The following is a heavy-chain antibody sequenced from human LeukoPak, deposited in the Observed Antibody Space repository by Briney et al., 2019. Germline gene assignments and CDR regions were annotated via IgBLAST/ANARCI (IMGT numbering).Heavy chain of an antibody. D-gene: IGHD4-23*01. CDR2: ISGSGGST. J-gene: IGHJ5*02. CDR3: AKGRATVVKLFWFDP. Sequence: GGSLRLSCAASGFTFSNYGVSWVRQAPGKGLEWVSGISGSGGSTYYADSVKGRFTISRDNSKNTLYLHMNSLRAEDTAVYYCAKGRATVVKLFWFDPWGQGTLVTVSS. V-gene: IGHV3-23*01. CDR1: GFTFSNYG.